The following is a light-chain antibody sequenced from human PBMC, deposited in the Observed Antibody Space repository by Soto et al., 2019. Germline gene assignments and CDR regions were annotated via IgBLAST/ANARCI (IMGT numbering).Light chain of an antibody. CDR2: AAS. Sequence: DIQMTQSPSSLSASVIDVGTMACRASQYIGIYLNWYQKKPGKAPKVLIHAASRVQSGVPSTFSASGSGTDFALTISSLQPEDFATYYCHQTYANPWTFGQGTKVDIK. J-gene: IGKJ1*01. CDR1: QYIGIY. V-gene: IGKV1-39*01. CDR3: HQTYANPWT.